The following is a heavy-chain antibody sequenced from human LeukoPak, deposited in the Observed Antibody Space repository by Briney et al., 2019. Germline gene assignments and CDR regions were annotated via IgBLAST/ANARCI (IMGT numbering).Heavy chain of an antibody. Sequence: ASVKVSCKASGYTSTNCGINWVRQVPGQGLEWMGWISPYNGNTNYAQNLQGRVTVTTDTSTSTAYMELRSLRSDDTAVYYCARDRGVAVSGVSWDWGQGTLVTVSS. V-gene: IGHV1-18*01. CDR2: ISPYNGNT. CDR1: GYTSTNCG. CDR3: ARDRGVAVSGVSWD. J-gene: IGHJ4*02. D-gene: IGHD6-19*01.